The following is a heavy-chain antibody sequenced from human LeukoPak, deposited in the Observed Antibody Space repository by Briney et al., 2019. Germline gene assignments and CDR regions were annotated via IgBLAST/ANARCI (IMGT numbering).Heavy chain of an antibody. D-gene: IGHD1-1*01. V-gene: IGHV1-2*02. J-gene: IGHJ3*02. CDR2: INPNSGGT. CDR1: GYTFTGYH. Sequence: GASVKVSCKASGYTFTGYHMHWVRQAPGQGLEWMGWINPNSGGTNYAQKFQGRVTMTRDTSISTAYMELSRLRSDDTAVYYCARARTTGTTDDAFDIWGQGTMVTVSS. CDR3: ARARTTGTTDDAFDI.